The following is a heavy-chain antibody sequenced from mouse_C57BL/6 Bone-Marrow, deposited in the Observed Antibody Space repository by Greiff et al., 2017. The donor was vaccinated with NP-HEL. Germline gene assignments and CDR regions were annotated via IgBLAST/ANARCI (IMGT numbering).Heavy chain of an antibody. CDR2: IDPSDSYS. CDR3: ARDDSLDY. CDR1: GYTFTSYW. J-gene: IGHJ2*01. D-gene: IGHD2-4*01. V-gene: IGHV1-59*01. Sequence: QLQQPGAELVRPGTSVKLFCKASGYTFTSYWMHWVKQRPGQGLEWIGVIDPSDSYSNYNQKFKGKATLTVDTSSSTAYMQLSSLTSEDSAVYYCARDDSLDYWGQGTTLTVSS.